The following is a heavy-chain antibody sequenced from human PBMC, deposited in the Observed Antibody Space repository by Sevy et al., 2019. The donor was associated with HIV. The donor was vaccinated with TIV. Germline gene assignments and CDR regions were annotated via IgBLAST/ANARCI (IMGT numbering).Heavy chain of an antibody. CDR3: ARDSTTRPRVLDY. CDR1: GGSISSYF. V-gene: IGHV4-59*01. J-gene: IGHJ4*02. Sequence: SETLSLTCSVSGGSISSYFWTWVRQSPGKGLEWIGNIYFTGNTDYNPSLKSRVTLSLDTPKSQFSLTLKSVTAADTAIYFCARDSTTRPRVLDYWGQGTLVTVSS. CDR2: IYFTGNT. D-gene: IGHD1-1*01.